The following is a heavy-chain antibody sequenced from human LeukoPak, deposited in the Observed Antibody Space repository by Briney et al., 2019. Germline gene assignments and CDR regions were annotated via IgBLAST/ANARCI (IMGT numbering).Heavy chain of an antibody. CDR2: ISYDGSNK. D-gene: IGHD5-12*01. J-gene: IGHJ4*02. CDR1: GFTFSSYA. Sequence: PGRSLRLSCAASGFTFSSYAIHWVRQAPGKGLEWVAVISYDGSNKYYADSVKGRFTISRDNSKNTLYLQMNSLRAEDTAVYYCARDPGTGRFGYSGYDYGDYSDYWGQGTLVTVSS. CDR3: ARDPGTGRFGYSGYDYGDYSDY. V-gene: IGHV3-30*04.